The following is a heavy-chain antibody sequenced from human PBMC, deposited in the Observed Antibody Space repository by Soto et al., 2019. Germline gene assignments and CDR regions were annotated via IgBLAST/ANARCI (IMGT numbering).Heavy chain of an antibody. V-gene: IGHV4-34*01. Sequence: SETLSLTCAVYGGSFSGYYWSWIRQPPGKGLEWIGEINHSGSTNYNPSLRSRVTISVDTSKNQFSLKLSSVTAADTAVYYCARGLGAYYYYYGMDVWGQGTTVTVSS. J-gene: IGHJ6*02. CDR3: ARGLGAYYYYYGMDV. CDR2: INHSGST. CDR1: GGSFSGYY. D-gene: IGHD3-10*01.